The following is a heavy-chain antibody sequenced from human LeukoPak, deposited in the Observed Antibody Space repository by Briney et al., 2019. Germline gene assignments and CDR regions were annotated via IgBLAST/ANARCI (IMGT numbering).Heavy chain of an antibody. CDR3: ASGASLGTTHPYFDY. J-gene: IGHJ4*02. V-gene: IGHV1-2*02. Sequence: ASVKVSCKASGYTFTGYYMHWLRQAPGQGLEWMGWINPNNGGTNYAQRFQGRVTMTRDTSISTAYMDLSRLRFDDTAVYYCASGASLGTTHPYFDYWGQGTLVTVSS. D-gene: IGHD2-15*01. CDR1: GYTFTGYY. CDR2: INPNNGGT.